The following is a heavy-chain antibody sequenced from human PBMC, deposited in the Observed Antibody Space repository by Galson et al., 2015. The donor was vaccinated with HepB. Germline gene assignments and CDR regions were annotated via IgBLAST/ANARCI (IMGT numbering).Heavy chain of an antibody. CDR1: GDSVSSNSAA. CDR2: TYYRSKWYN. D-gene: IGHD3-22*01. Sequence: CAISGDSVSSNSAAWNWIRQSPSRGLEWLGRTYYRSKWYNDYAVSVKSRITINPDTSKNQFSLKLSSVTAADTAVYYCARDTVLYYDSSGYYSSEYFQHWGQGTLVTVSS. CDR3: ARDTVLYYDSSGYYSSEYFQH. V-gene: IGHV6-1*01. J-gene: IGHJ1*01.